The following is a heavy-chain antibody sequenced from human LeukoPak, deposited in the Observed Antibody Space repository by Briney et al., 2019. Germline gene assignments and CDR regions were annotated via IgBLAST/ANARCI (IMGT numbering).Heavy chain of an antibody. CDR2: IYYSGST. V-gene: IGHV4-31*03. Sequence: PSETLSLTCTVSGGSISSGGYYWSRIRQHPGKGLEWIGYIYYSGSTYYNPSLKSRVTISVDTSKNQFSLKLSSVTAADTAVYYCARQGSGSFPYNWFDPWGQGTLVTVSS. J-gene: IGHJ5*02. CDR3: ARQGSGSFPYNWFDP. D-gene: IGHD3-10*01. CDR1: GGSISSGGYY.